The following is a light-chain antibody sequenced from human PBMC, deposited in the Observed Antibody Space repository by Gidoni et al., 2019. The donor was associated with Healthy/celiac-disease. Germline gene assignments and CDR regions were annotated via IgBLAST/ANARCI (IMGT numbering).Light chain of an antibody. Sequence: IHMTQSPSTLSASVGDRVTITCRASQSISSWLAWYQQKPGKAPKLLIYKASSLESGVPSRFSGSGSGTEFTLTISSLQPDDFATYYCQQDNSYSRLYTFGQGTKVEIK. CDR3: QQDNSYSRLYT. V-gene: IGKV1-5*03. CDR1: QSISSW. CDR2: KAS. J-gene: IGKJ2*01.